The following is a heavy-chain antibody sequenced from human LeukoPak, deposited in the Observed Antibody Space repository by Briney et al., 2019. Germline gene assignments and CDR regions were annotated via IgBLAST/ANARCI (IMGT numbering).Heavy chain of an antibody. CDR3: ARVLMPRDSSGYSYPGGFDY. V-gene: IGHV3-21*01. J-gene: IGHJ4*02. D-gene: IGHD3-22*01. CDR1: GFTFSSSS. CDR2: ISSSSSYI. Sequence: GGSLRLSCAASGFTFSSSSMNWVRQAPGKGLEWVSSISSSSSYIYYADSVKGRFTISRDNAKNSLYLQMNSLRAEDTAVYYCARVLMPRDSSGYSYPGGFDYWGQGTLVTVSS.